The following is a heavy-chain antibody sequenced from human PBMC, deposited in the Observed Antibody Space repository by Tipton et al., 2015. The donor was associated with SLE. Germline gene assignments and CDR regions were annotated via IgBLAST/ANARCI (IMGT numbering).Heavy chain of an antibody. Sequence: LRLSCTVSGDSINSGTYYWSWIRQPAGKGLEWIGNIYTSESTNYNPSLRSRVTISVDTSKNQFSLRLSSVTAADTAVYYCAGGGLSGSPRGYYYYYMDVWGKGTTVTVSS. J-gene: IGHJ6*03. CDR3: AGGGLSGSPRGYYYYYMDV. CDR1: GDSINSGTYY. D-gene: IGHD1-26*01. V-gene: IGHV4-61*09. CDR2: IYTSEST.